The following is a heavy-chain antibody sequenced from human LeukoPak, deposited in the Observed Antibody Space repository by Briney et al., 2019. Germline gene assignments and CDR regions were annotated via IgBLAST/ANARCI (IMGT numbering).Heavy chain of an antibody. CDR2: ISGSGGNT. Sequence: GGSLTLSCAPSGLTFSSYAMSWVRHAPGEGREWVSAISGSGGNTYDADSVNGRLTSSRDNSKNTLYLQMNSLRAEDTAVYYCAEDIVVVQADLVFDYWGRGALVAVS. V-gene: IGHV3-23*01. D-gene: IGHD2-2*01. CDR3: AEDIVVVQADLVFDY. J-gene: IGHJ4*02. CDR1: GLTFSSYA.